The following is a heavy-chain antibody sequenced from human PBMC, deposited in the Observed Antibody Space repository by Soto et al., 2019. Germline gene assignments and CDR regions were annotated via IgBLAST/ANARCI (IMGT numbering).Heavy chain of an antibody. D-gene: IGHD6-13*01. Sequence: SETLSLTCAVSGGSISSGGYSWSWIRQPPGKGLEWIGEIYHSGSTYYNPSLKSRVIISVDKSKNQFSLKLSSVTAADTAVYYCARGETQQQRDYWGQGTLVTVSS. J-gene: IGHJ4*02. CDR3: ARGETQQQRDY. CDR2: IYHSGST. V-gene: IGHV4-30-2*01. CDR1: GGSISSGGYS.